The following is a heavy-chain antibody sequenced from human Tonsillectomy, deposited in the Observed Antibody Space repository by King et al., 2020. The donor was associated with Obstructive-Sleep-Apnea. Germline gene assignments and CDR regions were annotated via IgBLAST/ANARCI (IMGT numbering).Heavy chain of an antibody. J-gene: IGHJ4*02. D-gene: IGHD4-23*01. CDR2: IWYDGSNK. CDR3: ANGDYGGNSLNFDY. V-gene: IGHV3-33*06. CDR1: GFTFSSYG. Sequence: VQLVESGGGVVQPGRSLRLSCAASGFTFSSYGMHWVRQAPGEGLEWVAVIWYDGSNKYYADSVKGRFTIHRDNSKNTLYLQMNSLRAEEPAVYYCANGDYGGNSLNFDYRGQGTLVTVSS.